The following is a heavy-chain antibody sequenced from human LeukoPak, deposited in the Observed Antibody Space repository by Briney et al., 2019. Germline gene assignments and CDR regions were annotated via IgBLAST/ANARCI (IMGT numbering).Heavy chain of an antibody. CDR2: IYYSGST. CDR3: ARVRAVWGGPPGLYYYYYMDV. Sequence: SETLSLTCTVSGDSISSYYWSWIRQPPGKGLQWIGYIYYSGSTNYNPSLKSRVTISIDTSKNQFSLKLTSVTAADTAVYYCARVRAVWGGPPGLYYYYYMDVWGKGTTVTVSS. D-gene: IGHD3/OR15-3a*01. J-gene: IGHJ6*03. CDR1: GDSISSYY. V-gene: IGHV4-59*01.